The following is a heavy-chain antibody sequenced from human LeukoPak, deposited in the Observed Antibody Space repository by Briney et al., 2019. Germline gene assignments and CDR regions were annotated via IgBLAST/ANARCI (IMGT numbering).Heavy chain of an antibody. J-gene: IGHJ4*02. CDR2: ISYDGSNK. V-gene: IGHV3-30*04. CDR3: ARDHSDTSGYYGPFDY. CDR1: GFTFSNYA. D-gene: IGHD3-22*01. Sequence: GGSLRLSCAASGFTFSNYAMHWVRQAPGKGLEWVAVISYDGSNKYYADSVKGRFTISRDNSKKTLFLQMHSLRVEDTAVYYCARDHSDTSGYYGPFDYWGQGTLVTVSS.